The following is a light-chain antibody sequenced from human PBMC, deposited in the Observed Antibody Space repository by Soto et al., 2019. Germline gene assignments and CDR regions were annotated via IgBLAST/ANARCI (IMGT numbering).Light chain of an antibody. CDR2: EAS. Sequence: DIRMTQSPSSLSASVGDRVTIACRASQSIDTHLNWYQQHPGKAPNALIYEASNLQSGVPSRFSGSGSGTDFTLTISGLQPDDSAAYYCQQTYSPPVTFGQGTKVEIK. CDR1: QSIDTH. CDR3: QQTYSPPVT. J-gene: IGKJ1*01. V-gene: IGKV1-39*01.